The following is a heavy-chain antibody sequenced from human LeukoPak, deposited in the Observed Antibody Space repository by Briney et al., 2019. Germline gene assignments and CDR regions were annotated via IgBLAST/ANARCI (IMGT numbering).Heavy chain of an antibody. V-gene: IGHV1-46*01. Sequence: GASVKVSCKASGYTFTSYYMHWVRQAPGQGLEWMGIINPSGGSTSYAQKFQGRVTMTRDMSTSTVYMELSSLRSEDTAVYYCARATEPLYYYDSSGYYLDYWGQGTLVTVSS. J-gene: IGHJ4*02. CDR2: INPSGGST. D-gene: IGHD3-22*01. CDR3: ARATEPLYYYDSSGYYLDY. CDR1: GYTFTSYY.